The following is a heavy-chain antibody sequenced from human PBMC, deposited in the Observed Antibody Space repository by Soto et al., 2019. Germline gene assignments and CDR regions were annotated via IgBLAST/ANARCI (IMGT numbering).Heavy chain of an antibody. CDR1: GFSLSTSGVG. V-gene: IGHV2-5*02. Sequence: QITLKESGPTLVKPTQTLTLTCTFSGFSLSTSGVGVGWIRQPPGKALEWLALIYWDDDNRYSPSLKSRLTITKDTSKNQVVLTMTNMDPVDTATYYCARRLHSYWFFDYWVQGTLVTVSS. D-gene: IGHD2-8*02. J-gene: IGHJ4*02. CDR2: IYWDDDN. CDR3: ARRLHSYWFFDY.